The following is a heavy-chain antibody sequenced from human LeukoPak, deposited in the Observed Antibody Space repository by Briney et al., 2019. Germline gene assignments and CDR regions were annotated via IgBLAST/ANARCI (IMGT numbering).Heavy chain of an antibody. Sequence: PSETLSLTCTVSGGSIRSYCWSWIRQPPGKGLEWIGYMYYSGSSNYNPSLKSRVTIVVATSKTRFSLNLSSVTAADTAVYYCARHIGSGWLDAFDISGQGTMVTVSS. CDR2: MYYSGSS. CDR1: GGSIRSYC. J-gene: IGHJ3*02. D-gene: IGHD6-25*01. V-gene: IGHV4-59*08. CDR3: ARHIGSGWLDAFDI.